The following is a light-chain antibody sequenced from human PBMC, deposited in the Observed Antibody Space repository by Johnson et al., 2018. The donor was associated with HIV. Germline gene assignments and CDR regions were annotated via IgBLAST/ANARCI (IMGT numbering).Light chain of an antibody. CDR1: SSNIGNNY. V-gene: IGLV1-51*02. CDR3: GTWDSSLSAGGV. Sequence: QSVLTQPPSVSAAPGQKVTISCSGSSSNIGNNYVSWYQHLPGTAPKLLIYENNKRPSGIPDRFSGSKSGKSATLGITGLQTGDEADYYCGTWDSSLSAGGVFGTGTKVTVL. J-gene: IGLJ1*01. CDR2: ENN.